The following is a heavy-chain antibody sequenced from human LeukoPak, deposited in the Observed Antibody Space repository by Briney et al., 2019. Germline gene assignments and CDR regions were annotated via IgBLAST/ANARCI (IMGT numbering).Heavy chain of an antibody. Sequence: ASVKVSCKASGYSFTNYYMHWVQQAPGQGLEWMGVMNPSGGSTSYAQRFQGRVTMTRDTSTSTVYMELSSLTSDDTAVYYCARGRTVNTRWYPYEYWGQGTLVTVSS. CDR2: MNPSGGST. CDR1: GYSFTNYY. J-gene: IGHJ4*02. D-gene: IGHD6-13*01. V-gene: IGHV1-46*01. CDR3: ARGRTVNTRWYPYEY.